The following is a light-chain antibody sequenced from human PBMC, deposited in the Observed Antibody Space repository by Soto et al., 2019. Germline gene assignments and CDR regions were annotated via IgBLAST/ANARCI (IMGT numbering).Light chain of an antibody. V-gene: IGLV2-14*01. CDR2: EVS. CDR1: SSDVGGYNY. CDR3: KSKKRRHTPRFG. J-gene: IGLJ2*01. Sequence: QSALTQPASVSGSPGQSITISCTGTSSDVGGYNYVSWYQQHPGKAPKLMIYEVSNRPSGVSNRFSGSKSGNTASLTISGVQGEGQADYYLKSKKRRHTPRFGFGGGTKVTVL.